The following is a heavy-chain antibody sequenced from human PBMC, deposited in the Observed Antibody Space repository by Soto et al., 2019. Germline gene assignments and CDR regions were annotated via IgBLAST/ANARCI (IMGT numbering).Heavy chain of an antibody. J-gene: IGHJ4*02. CDR3: SRDWGVYDYSPVDY. CDR1: GGTFSNYA. D-gene: IGHD4-4*01. V-gene: IGHV1-69*12. CDR2: IIPIFGTA. Sequence: QVQLVQSGAEVKKPGSSVKVSCKASGGTFSNYAISWVRQAPGQGREWMGGIIPIFGTADYAKKFQGRVTITADESTSTADMELISMRSEDTAVYYCSRDWGVYDYSPVDYWGQGTLVTVSS.